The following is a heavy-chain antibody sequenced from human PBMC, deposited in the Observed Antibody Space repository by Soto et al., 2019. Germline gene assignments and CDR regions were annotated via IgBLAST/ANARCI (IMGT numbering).Heavy chain of an antibody. V-gene: IGHV4-31*03. CDR1: GGSISSGAYY. CDR2: IYYSGTT. J-gene: IGHJ3*02. CDR3: ARNPSHLCASTSCHAFDI. D-gene: IGHD2-2*01. Sequence: TLSLTCSVSGGSISSGAYYWNWIRQHPRKGLEWIGYIYYSGTTYYNPSLGSRVSISAVTSKNQFSLKLNSVTVADTAVYYCARNPSHLCASTSCHAFDIWGQGTMVTVSS.